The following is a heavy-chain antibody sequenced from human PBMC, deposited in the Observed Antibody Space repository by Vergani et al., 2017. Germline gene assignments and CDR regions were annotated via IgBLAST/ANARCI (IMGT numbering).Heavy chain of an antibody. CDR1: GFTFIMHA. Sequence: EGQLVESGGDLVQPGGSLRLSCAASGFTFIMHAMSWVRQAPGKGLEWVSTLSASDRRTHYADSVKGRFTISRDISKNTLFLHMNSLRPEDTAVYYCAKVGRSEVAGTFGAFDIWGQGTMVTVSS. V-gene: IGHV3-23*04. CDR3: AKVGRSEVAGTFGAFDI. J-gene: IGHJ3*02. D-gene: IGHD6-19*01. CDR2: LSASDRRT.